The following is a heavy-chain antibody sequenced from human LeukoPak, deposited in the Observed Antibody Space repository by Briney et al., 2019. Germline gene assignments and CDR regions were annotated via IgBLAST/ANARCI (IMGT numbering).Heavy chain of an antibody. Sequence: ASVKVSFKASGYTFTGYYMHWVRQAPGQGLEWMGWINPNSGGTNYAQKFQGRVTMTRDTSISTAYMELSRLRSDDTAVYYCARSWFGELLNDYWGQGTLVTVSS. V-gene: IGHV1-2*02. CDR1: GYTFTGYY. CDR3: ARSWFGELLNDY. J-gene: IGHJ4*02. D-gene: IGHD3-10*01. CDR2: INPNSGGT.